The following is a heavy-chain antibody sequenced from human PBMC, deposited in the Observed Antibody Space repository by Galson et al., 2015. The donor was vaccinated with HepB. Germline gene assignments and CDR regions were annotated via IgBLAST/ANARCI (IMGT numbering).Heavy chain of an antibody. CDR2: TFYRFKWYY. D-gene: IGHD1-1*01. CDR1: GDSVSGNLVS. V-gene: IGHV6-1*01. J-gene: IGHJ3*02. CDR3: ARGNDIITGSHPFDI. Sequence: CAISGDSVSGNLVSWNWIRQSPSRGLEWLGRTFYRFKWYYNYAVLVKSRITIIPDTSKNQFSLQLTSVTPGDTAVYYCARGNDIITGSHPFDIWGQGTMVTVSS.